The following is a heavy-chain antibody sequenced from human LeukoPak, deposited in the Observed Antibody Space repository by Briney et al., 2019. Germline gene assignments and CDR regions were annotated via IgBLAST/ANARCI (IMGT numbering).Heavy chain of an antibody. Sequence: GGSLRLSCAASGFTFSSYWMHWVRQAPGKGLVWVSRINTDGSSTSYADSVKGRFTISRDNAKNTLYLQMNSLRAEDTAVYYCARDGELLDAFDIWSQGTMVTVSS. V-gene: IGHV3-74*01. CDR2: INTDGSST. CDR1: GFTFSSYW. CDR3: ARDGELLDAFDI. J-gene: IGHJ3*02. D-gene: IGHD1-26*01.